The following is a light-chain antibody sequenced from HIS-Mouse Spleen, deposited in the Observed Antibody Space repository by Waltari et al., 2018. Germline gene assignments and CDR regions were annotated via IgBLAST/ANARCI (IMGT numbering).Light chain of an antibody. CDR2: EVF. Sequence: DIVMTQTXLSLSVTPGXPXSIXRXXGQSLLHSEGXTYLYWYLQXPGQSQQLXSYEVFXRFSGXXXXXXXXGXGXXFTLKISRVEAEXXGVYYCMXXXXXXTFGXGTKL. CDR1: QSLLHSEGXTY. CDR3: MXXXXXXT. J-gene: IGKJ2*01. V-gene: IGKV2-29*03.